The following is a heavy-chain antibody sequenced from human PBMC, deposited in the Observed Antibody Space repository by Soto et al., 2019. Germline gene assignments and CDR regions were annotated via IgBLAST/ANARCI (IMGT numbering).Heavy chain of an antibody. CDR1: GGSISSYY. J-gene: IGHJ4*02. CDR3: ARCITGSFDY. D-gene: IGHD1-20*01. Sequence: SETLSLTCTVSGGSISSYYWSWLRQPPGKGLEWIGYIYYSGSTNYNPSLKSRVTISVDTSKNQFSLKLSSVTAADTAVYYCARCITGSFDYWGQGTLVTVSS. V-gene: IGHV4-59*01. CDR2: IYYSGST.